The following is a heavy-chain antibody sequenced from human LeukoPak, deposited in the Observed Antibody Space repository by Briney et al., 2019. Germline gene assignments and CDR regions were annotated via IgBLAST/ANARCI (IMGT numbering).Heavy chain of an antibody. CDR2: ISTYNGYS. D-gene: IGHD6-19*01. Sequence: ASVEVSCKTSGYTFTSSGITWVRQAPGQGLEWMGWISTYNGYSKYAQNLQGRVTMTADTSTSTAYMELSSLRSDDTAVYYCAKNSSGGYSDYWGQGTLVTVSS. J-gene: IGHJ4*02. CDR3: AKNSSGGYSDY. CDR1: GYTFTSSG. V-gene: IGHV1-18*01.